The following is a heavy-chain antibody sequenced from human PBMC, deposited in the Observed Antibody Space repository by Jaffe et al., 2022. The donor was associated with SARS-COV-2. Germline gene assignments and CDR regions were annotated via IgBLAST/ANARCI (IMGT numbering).Heavy chain of an antibody. D-gene: IGHD5-18*01. Sequence: EVQLVESGGGLVQPGGSLRLSCAASGFTFSSYWMSWVRQAPGKGLEWVANIKQDGSEKYYVDSVKGRFTISRDNAKNSLYLQMNSLRAEDTAVYYCAREETDGYSHHEDYWGQGTLVTVSS. J-gene: IGHJ4*02. CDR2: IKQDGSEK. CDR1: GFTFSSYW. V-gene: IGHV3-7*01. CDR3: AREETDGYSHHEDY.